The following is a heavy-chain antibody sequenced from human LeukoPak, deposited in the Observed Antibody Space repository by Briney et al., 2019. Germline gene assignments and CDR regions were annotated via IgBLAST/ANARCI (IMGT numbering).Heavy chain of an antibody. CDR3: AKGGRDDIVVVPAAIRNWFDP. D-gene: IGHD2-2*01. CDR2: ISGSGGST. Sequence: GGSLRLSCAASGFTFSSYAMRWVRQAPGKGLEWVSAISGSGGSTYYADSVKGRFTISRDNSKNTLYLQMNSLRAEDTAVYYCAKGGRDDIVVVPAAIRNWFDPWGQGTLVTVSS. CDR1: GFTFSSYA. V-gene: IGHV3-23*01. J-gene: IGHJ5*02.